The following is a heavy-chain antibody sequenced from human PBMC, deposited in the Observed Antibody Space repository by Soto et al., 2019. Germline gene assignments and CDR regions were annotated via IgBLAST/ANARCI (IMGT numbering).Heavy chain of an antibody. CDR1: GGSISSYY. CDR3: TRAALKGEVLDY. D-gene: IGHD3-16*01. Sequence: PSETLSLTCTVSGGSISSYYWSWIRQPPGKGLEWIGYIYYSGSTNYNPSLKSRVTISVDNSKNTLNLQMNSLRVEDTAVYYCTRAALKGEVLDYWGQGTQVTVSS. CDR2: IYYSGST. V-gene: IGHV4-59*12. J-gene: IGHJ4*02.